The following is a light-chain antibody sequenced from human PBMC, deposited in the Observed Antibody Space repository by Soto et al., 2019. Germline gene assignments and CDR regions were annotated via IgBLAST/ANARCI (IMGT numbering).Light chain of an antibody. Sequence: QSVLTQPPSESGAPGQRVTISCTGSSSNIGAGYDVHWYQQLPGTAPKLLIYGNSNRPSGVPDRFSGSKSGTSASLAITGLQAEDEADHYCQSYDSSLSGYVVFGGGTKLTLL. CDR3: QSYDSSLSGYVV. CDR1: SSNIGAGYD. J-gene: IGLJ2*01. CDR2: GNS. V-gene: IGLV1-40*01.